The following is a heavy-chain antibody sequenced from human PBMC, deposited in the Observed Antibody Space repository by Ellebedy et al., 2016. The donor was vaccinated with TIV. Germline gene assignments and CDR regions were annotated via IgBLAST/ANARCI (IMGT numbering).Heavy chain of an antibody. CDR2: IYPGDSDT. V-gene: IGHV5-51*01. J-gene: IGHJ4*02. D-gene: IGHD1-7*01. CDR1: GYSFTSYW. CDR3: ARHELGSNSAFDY. Sequence: GGSLRLXXKGSGYSFTSYWIAWVRQMPGKGLEWMGIIYPGDSDTRYSPSFQGLVTISADKSVTTAYLQWGSLKASDTAMYYCARHELGSNSAFDYWGQGTLVTVSS.